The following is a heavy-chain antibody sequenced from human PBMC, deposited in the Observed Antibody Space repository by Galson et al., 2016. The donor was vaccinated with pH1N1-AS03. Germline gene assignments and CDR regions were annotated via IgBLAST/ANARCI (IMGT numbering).Heavy chain of an antibody. CDR3: ARVVHEIRGQPNNWLDP. D-gene: IGHD1-26*01. J-gene: IGHJ5*02. CDR1: GFTFSNYA. Sequence: SLRLSCAASGFTFSNYAIHWVRQAPGMGLQWVAVVSDDGYTKYYADSVRGRFTISRDNSENTVFLQMSSLTTEDTGLYYCARVVHEIRGQPNNWLDPWGQGTLVTVSS. CDR2: VSDDGYTK. V-gene: IGHV3-30*15.